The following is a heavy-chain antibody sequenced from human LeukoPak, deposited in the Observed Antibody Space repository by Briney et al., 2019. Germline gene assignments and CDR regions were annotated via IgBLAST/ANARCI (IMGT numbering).Heavy chain of an antibody. CDR2: INLGGST. CDR3: ATSTKVVRPDSWDS. Sequence: SSETLSLTCAISGGSFDGYSWSWIRQSPGEGLEWIGEINLGGSTNYNPSLKSHVTMTIDTSKREVSLKLTSVTAADTSIYFCATSTKVVRPDSWDSWGQGTLVSVSS. V-gene: IGHV4-34*01. J-gene: IGHJ4*02. D-gene: IGHD4-11*01. CDR1: GGSFDGYS.